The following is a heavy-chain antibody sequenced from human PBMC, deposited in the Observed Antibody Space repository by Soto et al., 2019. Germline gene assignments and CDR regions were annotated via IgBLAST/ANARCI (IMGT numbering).Heavy chain of an antibody. Sequence: PSETLSLTCTVYGGPISSYYWSWIRQPAGKGLEWIGRIYSSGSTNYNPSLKSRVTMSVDTSKNQFSLKLTSVTAADTAVYYCAREWKQEGFDPWGQGTLVTVSS. CDR3: AREWKQEGFDP. CDR1: GGPISSYY. V-gene: IGHV4-4*07. D-gene: IGHD1-1*01. J-gene: IGHJ5*02. CDR2: IYSSGST.